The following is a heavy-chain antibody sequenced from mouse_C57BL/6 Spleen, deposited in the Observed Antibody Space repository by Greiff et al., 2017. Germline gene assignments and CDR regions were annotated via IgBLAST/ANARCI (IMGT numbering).Heavy chain of an antibody. CDR2: IYPGSGNT. CDR1: GYTFTDYY. CDR3: ARSGHSSSGYAVDY. J-gene: IGHJ4*01. D-gene: IGHD1-1*01. Sequence: QVHVKQSGAELVRPGASVKLSCKASGYTFTDYYINWVKQRPGQGLEWIARIYPGSGNTYYNEKFKGKATLTAEKSSSTAYMQLSNLTSEDSAVYCCARSGHSSSGYAVDYWGQGTSVTVSS. V-gene: IGHV1-76*01.